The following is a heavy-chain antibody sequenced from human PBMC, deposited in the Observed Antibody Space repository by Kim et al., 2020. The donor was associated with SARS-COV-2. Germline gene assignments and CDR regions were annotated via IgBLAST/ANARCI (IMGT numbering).Heavy chain of an antibody. D-gene: IGHD3-9*01. Sequence: RQPPGKGLEWIVNFDYSGNSYYNPSLESRVTISLDKSKNQFSLRLTSVTAADSAMYFCARGIRNFPHDYWGQGTLVTVSS. CDR3: ARGIRNFPHDY. V-gene: IGHV4-39*07. CDR2: FDYSGNS. J-gene: IGHJ4*02.